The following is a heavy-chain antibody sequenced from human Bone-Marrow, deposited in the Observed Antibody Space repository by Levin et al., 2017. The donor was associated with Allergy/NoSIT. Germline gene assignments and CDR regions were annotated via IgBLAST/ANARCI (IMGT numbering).Heavy chain of an antibody. V-gene: IGHV3-21*01. D-gene: IGHD2-2*01. Sequence: RAGGSLRLSCAGSGFTFRSYTMNWVRQAPGKGLEWVASTAGRSTNIYYADSVKGRFTISRDNAKNSVYLQMDSLRAEDTAVYYCARDSTYCSSTSCFYYYYTDVWGKGTTVTVSS. CDR3: ARDSTYCSSTSCFYYYYTDV. CDR2: TAGRSTNI. CDR1: GFTFRSYT. J-gene: IGHJ6*03.